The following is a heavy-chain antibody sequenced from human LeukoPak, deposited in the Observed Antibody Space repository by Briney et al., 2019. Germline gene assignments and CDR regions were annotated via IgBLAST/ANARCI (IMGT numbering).Heavy chain of an antibody. D-gene: IGHD3-22*01. CDR1: GFTFSGFA. CDR3: ASLVVVMARGAFDI. V-gene: IGHV3-23*01. Sequence: PGGSLRLSCGASGFTFSGFAMSWVRQTPGKGLEWVSTISGGGGTTYYADSVRGRLTISRDNSNNTLYLQMNSLRAEDTAVYYCASLVVVMARGAFDIWGQGTMVTVSS. CDR2: ISGGGGTT. J-gene: IGHJ3*02.